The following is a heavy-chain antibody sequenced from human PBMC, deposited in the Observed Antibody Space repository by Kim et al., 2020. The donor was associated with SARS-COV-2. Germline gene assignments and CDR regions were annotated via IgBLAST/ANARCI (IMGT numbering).Heavy chain of an antibody. CDR3: ARDDYYGSFSY. J-gene: IGHJ4*02. D-gene: IGHD3-10*01. Sequence: TSYAQKFQGRVTMTRDTSTSTVYMELSSLRSEDTAVYYCARDDYYGSFSYWGQGTLVTVSS. V-gene: IGHV1-46*01. CDR2: T.